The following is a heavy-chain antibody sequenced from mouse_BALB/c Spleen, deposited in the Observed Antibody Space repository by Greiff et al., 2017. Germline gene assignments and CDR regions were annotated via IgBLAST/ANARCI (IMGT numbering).Heavy chain of an antibody. J-gene: IGHJ1*01. V-gene: IGHV5-17*02. CDR1: GFTFSSFG. CDR3: ARTPWDWYFDV. CDR2: ISSGSSTI. Sequence: EVKLMESGGGLVQPGGSRKLSCAASGFTFSSFGMHWVRQAPEKGLEWVAYISSGSSTIYYADTVKGRFTISRDNPKNTLFLQMTSLRSEDTAMYYCARTPWDWYFDVWGAGTTVTVSS.